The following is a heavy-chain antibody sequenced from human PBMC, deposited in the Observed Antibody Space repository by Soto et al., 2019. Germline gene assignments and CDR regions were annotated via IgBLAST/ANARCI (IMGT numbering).Heavy chain of an antibody. CDR2: ISRTSSAI. Sequence: EVQLVESGGGLVQPGGSLRLSCAASGFSFSSYAIHWVRQAPGKGLEWISYISRTSSAIYYADSVQGRFTISRDNANNSLFLKMNSLRDEDTAVYYCARYHDWSDSGGRGPVVTVPS. D-gene: IGHD3-16*01. J-gene: IGHJ5*01. CDR1: GFSFSSYA. V-gene: IGHV3-48*02. CDR3: ARYHDWSDS.